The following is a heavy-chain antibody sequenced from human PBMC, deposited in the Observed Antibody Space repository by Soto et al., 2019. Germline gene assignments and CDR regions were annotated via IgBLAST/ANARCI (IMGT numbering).Heavy chain of an antibody. CDR1: GYTFTSYA. J-gene: IGHJ4*02. CDR3: ARSAPPIDY. Sequence: ASVKVSCKASGYTFTSYAMHWVRQAPGQRLEWMGWINAGNGNTEYSQKFQGRVTITRDTSASTAYMELSSLRSEDTAVYYCARSAPPIDYWGQGTLVTVSS. V-gene: IGHV1-3*01. CDR2: INAGNGNT.